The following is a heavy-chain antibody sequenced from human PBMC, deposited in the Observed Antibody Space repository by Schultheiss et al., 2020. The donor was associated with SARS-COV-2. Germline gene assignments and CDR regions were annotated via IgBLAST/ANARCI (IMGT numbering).Heavy chain of an antibody. CDR2: ISWNSGSI. CDR1: GFTFSSYA. CDR3: AKDKAGESTGFAQGGMDV. Sequence: SLKISCAASGFTFSSYAMNWVRQAPGKGLEWVSGISWNSGSIGYADSVKGRFTISRDNAKNSLYLQMNSLRAEDTAVYYCAKDKAGESTGFAQGGMDVWGQGTTVTVSS. V-gene: IGHV3-9*01. D-gene: IGHD3-10*01. J-gene: IGHJ6*02.